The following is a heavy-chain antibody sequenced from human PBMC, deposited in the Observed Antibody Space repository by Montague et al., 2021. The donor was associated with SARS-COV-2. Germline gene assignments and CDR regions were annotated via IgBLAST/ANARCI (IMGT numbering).Heavy chain of an antibody. D-gene: IGHD3-22*01. J-gene: IGHJ4*02. CDR3: ARGVVRKGYYDSSGYYIVKQGPGGLDY. Sequence: TLSLTCTVSGGSISTVGYWSWIRQHPGKGLEWIGYTYYSGSTYYNPSLESRVTISVDTSKNQFSLKLFSVTAADTAVYYCARGVVRKGYYDSSGYYIVKQGPGGLDYWGQGSLVTVSS. CDR1: GGSISTVGY. V-gene: IGHV4-31*03. CDR2: TYYSGST.